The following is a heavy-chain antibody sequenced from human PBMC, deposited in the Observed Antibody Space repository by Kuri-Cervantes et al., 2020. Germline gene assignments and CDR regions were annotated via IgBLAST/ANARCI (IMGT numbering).Heavy chain of an antibody. CDR1: GFTFSDYY. V-gene: IGHV3-11*04. CDR2: ISSSGSTI. CDR3: AREVSDSDFTGIVGATALDY. Sequence: GESLKISCAASGFTFSDYYMSWIRQAPGKGLEWVSYISSSGSTIYYADSVKGRFTISRDNSKNTLYLQMNSLRAEDTAVYYYAREVSDSDFTGIVGATALDYWGQGTLVTVSS. J-gene: IGHJ4*02. D-gene: IGHD1-26*01.